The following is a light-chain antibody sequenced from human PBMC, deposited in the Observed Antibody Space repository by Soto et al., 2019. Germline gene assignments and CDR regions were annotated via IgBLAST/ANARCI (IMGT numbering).Light chain of an antibody. V-gene: IGKV3-15*01. CDR3: QQYNNWPPWT. J-gene: IGKJ1*01. CDR2: HAS. CDR1: QSVSDK. Sequence: EIVMTHSPATLSVSPCERATLSFSASQSVSDKLAWYQQKPGQAPRLLIYHASTRATGIPARFSGSGSGTEFTLTISSLQSEDFAVYYCQQYNNWPPWTFGQGTKV.